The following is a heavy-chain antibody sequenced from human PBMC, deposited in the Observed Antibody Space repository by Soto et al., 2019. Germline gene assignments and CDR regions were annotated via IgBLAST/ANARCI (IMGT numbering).Heavy chain of an antibody. CDR3: ARDYLTGDPREAFDS. V-gene: IGHV3-21*01. CDR2: IDPTSTEI. J-gene: IGHJ4*02. Sequence: DVQLVESGGGLVKPGESLRLSCTASGFNFGAFSLSWVRQAPGKGLEWVSSIDPTSTEIHYADSVEGRFSVYRDSTKNSLYLQMISLRFEDTGVYYCARDYLTGDPREAFDSWGQGTLVTVSS. D-gene: IGHD7-27*01. CDR1: GFNFGAFS.